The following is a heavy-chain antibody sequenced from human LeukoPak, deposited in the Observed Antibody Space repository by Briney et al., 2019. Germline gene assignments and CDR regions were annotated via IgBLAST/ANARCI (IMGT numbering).Heavy chain of an antibody. J-gene: IGHJ5*02. CDR1: GGSIRGTSYY. Sequence: SETLSLTCTVSGGSIRGTSYYWGWIRQPPGKGLEWIGSFDYSGSTYYNASLNSRVTISIDTANKQFSLKLTSVIAADTAVYYCARHGSAGTAWGQGAQVTVSS. CDR3: ARHGSAGTA. V-gene: IGHV4-39*01. D-gene: IGHD6-13*01. CDR2: FDYSGST.